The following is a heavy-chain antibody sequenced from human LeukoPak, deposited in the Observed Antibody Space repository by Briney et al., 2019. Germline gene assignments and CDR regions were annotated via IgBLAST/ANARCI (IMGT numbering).Heavy chain of an antibody. V-gene: IGHV4-34*01. J-gene: IGHJ4*02. D-gene: IGHD1-1*01. Sequence: SETLSLTCAVYGGSFSGYYWSWIRQPPGKGLEWIGEINHSGSTNYNPSLKSRVTISVDTSKNQFSLKLSSVTAADTAVYYCARGRQLNSWGQGSLVTVSS. CDR3: ARGRQLNS. CDR2: INHSGST. CDR1: GGSFSGYY.